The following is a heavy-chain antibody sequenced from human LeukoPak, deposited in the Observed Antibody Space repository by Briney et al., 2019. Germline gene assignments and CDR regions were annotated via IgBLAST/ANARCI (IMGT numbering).Heavy chain of an antibody. J-gene: IGHJ6*02. D-gene: IGHD2-15*01. V-gene: IGHV1-2*02. CDR1: GYTFTGYY. Sequence: ASVKVSCKASGYTFTGYYMHWVRQAPGQGLEWMGWINPNSGGTNYAQEFQGRVTMTRDTSISTAYMELSRLRSDDTAVYYCARVCGGSCYYYYGMDVWGQGTTVTVSS. CDR3: ARVCGGSCYYYYGMDV. CDR2: INPNSGGT.